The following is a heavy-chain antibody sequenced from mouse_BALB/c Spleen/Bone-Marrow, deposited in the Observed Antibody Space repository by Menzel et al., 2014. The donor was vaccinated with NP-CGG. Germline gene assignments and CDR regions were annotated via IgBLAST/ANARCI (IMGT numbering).Heavy chain of an antibody. Sequence: VQLKESGGGLVQPGGSLKLSCAASGFDFSRFWMSWVRQAPGKGLEWIGEINPDSRTINYTPSLKDKFIISRDNAKNTLYLQMSKVRSEDTALYYCARHHYYGYFEYWGQGTLVTVSA. CDR2: INPDSRTI. CDR3: ARHHYYGYFEY. J-gene: IGHJ3*01. CDR1: GFDFSRFW. D-gene: IGHD1-2*01. V-gene: IGHV4-1*02.